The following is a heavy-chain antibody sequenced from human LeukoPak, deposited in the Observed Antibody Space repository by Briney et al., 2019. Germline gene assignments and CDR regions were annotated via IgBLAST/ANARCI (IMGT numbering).Heavy chain of an antibody. CDR1: GGSFSGYY. V-gene: IGHV4-34*01. J-gene: IGHJ4*02. Sequence: SVTLPLTCAVYGGSFSGYYWRWMRQPPGKALEWSGEINHSGSTNYNPSLKSRVTISVDTCKNQFSLKLSSVTAEDTAEYYCSRGARGWLQLAPDYWGQRTLGTVSP. CDR3: SRGARGWLQLAPDY. CDR2: INHSGST. D-gene: IGHD5-24*01.